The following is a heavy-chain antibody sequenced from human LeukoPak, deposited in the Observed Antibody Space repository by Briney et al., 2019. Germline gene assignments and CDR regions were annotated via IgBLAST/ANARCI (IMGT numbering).Heavy chain of an antibody. J-gene: IGHJ4*02. D-gene: IGHD3-10*01. V-gene: IGHV3-11*01. CDR2: ISSSGSTI. CDR1: GFTFSDYY. CDR3: ARAALGPSSEFDY. Sequence: GGSLRLSCAASGFTFSDYYMSWIRRAPGKGLEWVSYISSSGSTIYYADSVKGRFTISRDNAKNSLYLQMNSLRAEDTAVYYCARAALGPSSEFDYWGQGTLVTVSS.